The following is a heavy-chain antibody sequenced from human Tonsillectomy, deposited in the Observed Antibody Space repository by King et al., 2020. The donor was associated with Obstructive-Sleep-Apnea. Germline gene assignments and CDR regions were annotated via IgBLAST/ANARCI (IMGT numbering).Heavy chain of an antibody. CDR1: GFTCSSYA. V-gene: IGHV3-23*04. J-gene: IGHJ4*02. CDR2: ISGSWGSK. CDR3: AKARGSGTYYKNYFDY. Sequence: VQLVESGGGLVQPVGSLRLSCAASGFTCSSYAMSWVRQSPGKGLEWVSAISGSWGSKYYADSVKGRFTISRDNYKNTLYLQMNSLRAEDTAVYYCAKARGSGTYYKNYFDYWGQGTLVTVSS. D-gene: IGHD3-10*01.